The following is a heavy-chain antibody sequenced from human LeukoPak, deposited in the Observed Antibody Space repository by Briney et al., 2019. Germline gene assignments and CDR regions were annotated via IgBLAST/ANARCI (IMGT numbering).Heavy chain of an antibody. V-gene: IGHV3-33*01. J-gene: IGHJ4*02. CDR1: GFTFSSYG. CDR2: IWYDGSNK. D-gene: IGHD4-17*01. Sequence: GRSLRLSCAASGFTFSSYGMHWVRQAPGKGLEWVAFIWYDGSNKYYADSVKGRFTISRDNSKNTLYLQMNSLRAEDTAVYYCTRGNFDYGDYGWGQGTLVTVSS. CDR3: TRGNFDYGDYG.